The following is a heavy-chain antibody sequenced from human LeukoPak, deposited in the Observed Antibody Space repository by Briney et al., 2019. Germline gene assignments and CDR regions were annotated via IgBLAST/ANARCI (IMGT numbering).Heavy chain of an antibody. CDR2: IIPTFGTA. CDR1: GGTFSSYA. V-gene: IGHV1-69*05. CDR3: ASRYNWNYDWFDP. Sequence: SVKVSCKASGGTFSSYAISWLRQAPGQGLEWMGRIIPTFGTANYAQKFQGRVTITTDESTSTAYMELSSLRSEDTAVYYCASRYNWNYDWFDPWGQGTLVTVSS. J-gene: IGHJ5*02. D-gene: IGHD1-7*01.